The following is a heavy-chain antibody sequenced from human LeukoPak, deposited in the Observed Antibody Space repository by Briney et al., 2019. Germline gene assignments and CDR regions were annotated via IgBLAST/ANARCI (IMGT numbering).Heavy chain of an antibody. CDR2: ISSSSSTI. CDR3: ARDPTQYSGRPDAFDI. V-gene: IGHV3-48*01. J-gene: IGHJ3*02. CDR1: EFSVGSNY. Sequence: PGGSLRLSCAASEFSVGSNYMTWVRQAPGKGLEWVSYISSSSSTIYYADSVKGRFTISRDNAKNSLYLQMNSLRAEDTAVYYCARDPTQYSGRPDAFDIWGQGTMVTVSS. D-gene: IGHD1-26*01.